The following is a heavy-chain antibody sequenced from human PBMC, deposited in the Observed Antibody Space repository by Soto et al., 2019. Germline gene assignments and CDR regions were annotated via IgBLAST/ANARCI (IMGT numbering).Heavy chain of an antibody. CDR3: ASERDGYNLTRPPYDAFDI. Sequence: QVQLVQSGAEVKKPGSSVKVSCKASGGTFSSYAISWVRQAPGQGLEWMGGIIPIFGTANNAQKFQGRVTITADESTSTAYMELSSLRSEDTAVYYCASERDGYNLTRPPYDAFDIWGQGTMVTVSS. J-gene: IGHJ3*02. CDR2: IIPIFGTA. V-gene: IGHV1-69*01. D-gene: IGHD5-12*01. CDR1: GGTFSSYA.